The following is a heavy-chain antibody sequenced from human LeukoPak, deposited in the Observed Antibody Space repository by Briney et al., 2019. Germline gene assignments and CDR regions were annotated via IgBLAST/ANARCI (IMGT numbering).Heavy chain of an antibody. V-gene: IGHV3-64*01. D-gene: IGHD5-24*01. CDR2: ISSNGGST. CDR1: GFTFSSYA. CDR3: AKYRLVWLPAPVFDY. J-gene: IGHJ4*02. Sequence: PGGSLRLSCAASGFTFSSYAMHWVRQAPGKGLEYVSAISSNGGSTYYANSVKGRFTISRDNAKNSLYLQMNSLRAEDTAVYYCAKYRLVWLPAPVFDYWGQGILVTVSS.